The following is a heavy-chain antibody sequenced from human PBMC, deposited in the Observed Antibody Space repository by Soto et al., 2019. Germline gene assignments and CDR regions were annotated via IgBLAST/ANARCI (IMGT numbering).Heavy chain of an antibody. CDR2: IIPIFGTA. J-gene: IGHJ4*02. V-gene: IGHV1-69*13. Sequence: SVKVSCKASGGTFSSYAISWVRQAPGQGLEWMGGIIPIFGTANYAQKFQGRVTITADESTSTAYMELSSLRSEDTAVYYCARDLTVGATYFDYWGQGTLVTVSS. CDR1: GGTFSSYA. D-gene: IGHD1-26*01. CDR3: ARDLTVGATYFDY.